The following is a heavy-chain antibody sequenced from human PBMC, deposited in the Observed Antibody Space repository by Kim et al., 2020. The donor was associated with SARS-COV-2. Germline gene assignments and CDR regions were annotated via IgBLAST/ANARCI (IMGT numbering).Heavy chain of an antibody. V-gene: IGHV4-59*01. Sequence: SETLSLTCTVSGGSISSYYWSLIRQPPGKGLEWIGYIYYSGSTNYNPSLKSRVTISVDTSKNQFSLKLSSVTAADTAVYYCATGPHYYYYYMDVWGKGTTVTVSS. CDR2: IYYSGST. CDR1: GGSISSYY. J-gene: IGHJ6*03. CDR3: ATGPHYYYYYMDV.